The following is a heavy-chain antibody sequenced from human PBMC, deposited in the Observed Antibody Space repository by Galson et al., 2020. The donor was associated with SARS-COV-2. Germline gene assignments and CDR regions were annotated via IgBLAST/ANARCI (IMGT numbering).Heavy chain of an antibody. J-gene: IGHJ4*02. CDR3: ARESRWDIYFDF. V-gene: IGHV4-61*02. Sequence: SETLSLTCTVSGGSIISGAYYWSWIRQTAGKGLEWIGRIYTTTGVTNYNPSLKSLVTISVDTSKNQFSLRLTSVTAADTAVYYCARESRWDIYFDFWGQGTLVTVSS. D-gene: IGHD1-26*01. CDR2: IYTTTGVT. CDR1: GGSIISGAYY.